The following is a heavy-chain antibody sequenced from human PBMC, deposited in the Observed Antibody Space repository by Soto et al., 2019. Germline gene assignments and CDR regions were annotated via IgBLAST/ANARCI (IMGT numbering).Heavy chain of an antibody. V-gene: IGHV4-4*07. D-gene: IGHD5-12*01. CDR1: GGSINTFY. CDR3: AREGSYSAYNFAHGIQLWSFDF. Sequence: SETLSLTCTVSGGSINTFYWSWVRQPACKGLEWIGRIFSSGSTSFNPSLESRVAMSEDTSKNHFSLNLSSVTAADMAVYYCAREGSYSAYNFAHGIQLWSFDFWGQGALVTVSS. CDR2: IFSSGST. J-gene: IGHJ4*02.